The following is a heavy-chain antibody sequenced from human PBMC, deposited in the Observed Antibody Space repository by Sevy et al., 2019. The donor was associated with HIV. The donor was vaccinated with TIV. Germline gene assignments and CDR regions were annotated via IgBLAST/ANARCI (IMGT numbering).Heavy chain of an antibody. J-gene: IGHJ3*02. D-gene: IGHD3-22*01. V-gene: IGHV4-39*01. CDR1: GGSISSSSYY. CDR2: IYYSGST. Sequence: SETLSLTCTVSGGSISSSSYYWGWIRQPPGKGLEWIGSIYYSGSTYYNPSLKSRVTISVDTSKNQFSLKLSSVTAADTAVYYCARRVIVVARGAFDIWGQGTMVTISS. CDR3: ARRVIVVARGAFDI.